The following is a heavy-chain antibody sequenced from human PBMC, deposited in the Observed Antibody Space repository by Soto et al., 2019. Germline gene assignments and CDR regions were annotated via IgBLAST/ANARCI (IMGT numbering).Heavy chain of an antibody. CDR3: ASSWCGDCYSYYYYYGMDV. CDR1: GYTFTGYY. V-gene: IGHV1-2*02. Sequence: GASLKVSWKASGYTFTGYYMHWVRQAPGQGLEWMGGINPIFGGTNYAQKFQGRVTMTADESISTAYMELSSLRSEDTAVYYCASSWCGDCYSYYYYYGMDVCGQGTTVTVSS. J-gene: IGHJ6*02. D-gene: IGHD2-21*02. CDR2: INPIFGGT.